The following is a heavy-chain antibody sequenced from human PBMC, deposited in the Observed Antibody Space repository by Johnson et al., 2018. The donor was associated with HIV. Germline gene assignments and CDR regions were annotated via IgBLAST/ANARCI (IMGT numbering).Heavy chain of an antibody. CDR3: ARVRAGRENAFDI. J-gene: IGHJ3*02. Sequence: VQLVESGGGVVRPGGSLRLSCAASGFTFDDYGMSWVRQAPGKGLEWVSGINWNGGSTGYADSVKGRFTISRDNSKNTLSLQMNSPRVDDTAIYYCARVRAGRENAFDIWGQGTMVTVSS. CDR2: INWNGGST. CDR1: GFTFDDYG. D-gene: IGHD1-26*01. V-gene: IGHV3-20*04.